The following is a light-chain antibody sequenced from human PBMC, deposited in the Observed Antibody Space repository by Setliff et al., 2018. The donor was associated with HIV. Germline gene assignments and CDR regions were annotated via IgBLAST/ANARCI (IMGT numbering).Light chain of an antibody. Sequence: QSALAQPPSVSGAPGQRVTISCTGSSSNIGAGYDVHWYQQLPGTAPKLLIYGSFNRPSGVPDRFSGSKSGTSASLAITGLQAEDEADYYCQSYDRSLSGSYVFGTGTKVTVL. CDR3: QSYDRSLSGSYV. J-gene: IGLJ1*01. V-gene: IGLV1-40*01. CDR2: GSF. CDR1: SSNIGAGYD.